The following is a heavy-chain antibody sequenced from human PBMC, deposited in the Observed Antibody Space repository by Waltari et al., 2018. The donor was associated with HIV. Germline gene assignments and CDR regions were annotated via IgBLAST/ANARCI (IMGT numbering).Heavy chain of an antibody. J-gene: IGHJ4*02. CDR3: AVTISGNFDY. Sequence: QVQLVQSGAEVKKPGASVKVPCKSSGYPFTSSVISWVRQAPGQGLEWMGWISAYNGNTNYAQKLQGRVTMTTDTSTSTAYMELRSLISDDTAVYYCAVTISGNFDYWGQGTLVTVSS. D-gene: IGHD3-3*01. CDR2: ISAYNGNT. CDR1: GYPFTSSV. V-gene: IGHV1-18*01.